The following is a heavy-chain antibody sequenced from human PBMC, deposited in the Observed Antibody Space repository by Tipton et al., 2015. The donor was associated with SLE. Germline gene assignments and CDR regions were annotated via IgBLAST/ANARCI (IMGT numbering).Heavy chain of an antibody. V-gene: IGHV4-31*03. CDR2: IYYSGST. CDR1: GGSISSGGYY. CDR3: ASRSDHGDWFDP. J-gene: IGHJ5*02. Sequence: TLSLTCTVSGGSISSGGYYWSWIRQHPGKGLEWIGYIYYSGSTYYNPSLKSRVTISVDTSKNQFSLKLSSVTAADTAVYYCASRSDHGDWFDPWGQGTLVTVSS. D-gene: IGHD1-14*01.